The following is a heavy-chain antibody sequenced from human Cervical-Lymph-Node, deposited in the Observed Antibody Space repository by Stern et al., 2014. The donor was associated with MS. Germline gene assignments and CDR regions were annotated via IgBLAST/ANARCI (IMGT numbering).Heavy chain of an antibody. J-gene: IGHJ6*02. CDR3: AKDQRGITIFGVVTDYYYLGMDV. CDR2: INRNTGGT. CDR1: GYIFTGYY. Sequence: QVQLVESGAEVKKPGASVKVSCKTSGYIFTGYYIHWVRQAPGQGLEWMAWINRNTGGTKYAQKFPGRVTMSRDTSISTAYVELSSLTSDDTAVYYCAKDQRGITIFGVVTDYYYLGMDVWGQGTTVTVSS. V-gene: IGHV1-2*02. D-gene: IGHD3-3*01.